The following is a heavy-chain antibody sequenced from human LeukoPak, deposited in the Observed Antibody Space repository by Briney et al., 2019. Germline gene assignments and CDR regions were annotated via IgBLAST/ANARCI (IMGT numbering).Heavy chain of an antibody. CDR1: GGSISGFF. J-gene: IGHJ4*02. CDR2: IYNSENT. V-gene: IGHV4-59*01. CDR3: ARDTYDSSGYSKFDY. D-gene: IGHD3-22*01. Sequence: SETLSLTCTSGGSISGFFWSWIRQPPGNGLEWIGYIYNSENTNYNPSLQSRVTMSVDTSKNQFSLRLTSVTAADTAVYYCARDTYDSSGYSKFDYWGQGTLVTVSS.